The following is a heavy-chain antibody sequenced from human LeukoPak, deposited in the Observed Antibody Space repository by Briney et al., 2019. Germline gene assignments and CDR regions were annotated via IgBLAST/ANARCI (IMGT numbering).Heavy chain of an antibody. CDR3: ASSIAAAGNFDY. CDR2: TYYRSRWYN. V-gene: IGHV6-1*01. D-gene: IGHD6-13*01. CDR1: GDSVSSNSAA. J-gene: IGHJ4*02. Sequence: SQTLSLTCAISGDSVSSNSAAWNWIRQSPSRGLEWLGRTYYRSRWYNDYAVSVKSRITINPDTSKNQFSLQLNSVTPEDTAVYYCASSIAAAGNFDYWGQGTLVTVSS.